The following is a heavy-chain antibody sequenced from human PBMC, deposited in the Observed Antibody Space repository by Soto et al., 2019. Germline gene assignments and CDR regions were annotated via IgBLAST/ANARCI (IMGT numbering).Heavy chain of an antibody. CDR3: ANEVGPGGSGYRIDY. D-gene: IGHD3-22*01. CDR2: ISYDGSNK. J-gene: IGHJ4*02. CDR1: GFTFSSYG. Sequence: QVQLVESGGGVVQPGRSLRLSCAASGFTFSSYGMHWVRQAPGKGLEWVAVISYDGSNKYYADSVKGRFTISRDNSKNTLYLQMTSLRAEDTAVYYCANEVGPGGSGYRIDYWGPGTLVTVSS. V-gene: IGHV3-30*18.